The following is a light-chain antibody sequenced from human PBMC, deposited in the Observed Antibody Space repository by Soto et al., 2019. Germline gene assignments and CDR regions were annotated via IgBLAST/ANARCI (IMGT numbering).Light chain of an antibody. V-gene: IGLV1-40*01. CDR2: ANS. CDR1: RSNIGAGYG. CDR3: SSYTTNITPVV. J-gene: IGLJ2*01. Sequence: QSVLTQPLSLSGAPGQRVTISCTGTRSNIGAGYGVHWYQQLPGSAPRLLIYANSHRPSGVPDRFSGSKSATSASLAITDLQAEDEANYYCSSYTTNITPVVFGGGTKLTVL.